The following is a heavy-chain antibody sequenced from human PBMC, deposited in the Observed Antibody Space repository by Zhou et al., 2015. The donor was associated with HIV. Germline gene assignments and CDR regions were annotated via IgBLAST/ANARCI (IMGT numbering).Heavy chain of an antibody. D-gene: IGHD3-22*01. J-gene: IGHJ4*02. CDR1: GFTFSTYG. Sequence: QVQLVESGGGVVQPGRSLRLSCAASGFTFSTYGMHWVRQAPGKGLEWVAVISNDGSNKYYTDSVKGRFTISRDNSKKTLYLQMNSLRGEDTAVYYCAKGGDSSGYYDYFDYWGQGTLVTVSS. V-gene: IGHV3-30*18. CDR3: AKGGDSSGYYDYFDY. CDR2: ISNDGSNK.